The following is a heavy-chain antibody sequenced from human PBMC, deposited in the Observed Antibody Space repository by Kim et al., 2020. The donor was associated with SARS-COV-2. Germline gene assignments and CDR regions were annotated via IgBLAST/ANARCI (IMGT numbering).Heavy chain of an antibody. CDR2: ISSSGSTI. Sequence: GGSLRLSCAASGFTFSSYEMNWVRQAPGKGLEWVSYISSSGSTIYYADSVKGRFTISRDNAKNSLYLQMNSLRAEDTAVYYCAREINKWYYYDSSGPSLDYWGQGTLVTVSS. CDR3: AREINKWYYYDSSGPSLDY. D-gene: IGHD3-22*01. CDR1: GFTFSSYE. J-gene: IGHJ4*02. V-gene: IGHV3-48*03.